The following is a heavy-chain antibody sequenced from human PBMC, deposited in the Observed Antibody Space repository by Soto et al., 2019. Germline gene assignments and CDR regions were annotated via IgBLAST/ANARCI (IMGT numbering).Heavy chain of an antibody. CDR1: GYTFPTYT. V-gene: IGHV1-3*01. D-gene: IGHD6-19*01. CDR3: ARSPRIAVTGTLDF. J-gene: IGHJ4*02. CDR2: INAGNGDT. Sequence: GASVKVSCKASGYTFPTYTLHWVRQAPGQRLEWMGWINAGNGDTKYSQNFQGRVTITRDTSASTAYMEFSSLRSEDSAVYYCARSPRIAVTGTLDFWGQGTPVTVSS.